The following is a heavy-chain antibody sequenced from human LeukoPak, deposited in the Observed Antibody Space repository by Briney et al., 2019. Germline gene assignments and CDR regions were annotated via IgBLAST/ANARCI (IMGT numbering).Heavy chain of an antibody. D-gene: IGHD3-22*01. Sequence: GGSLRLSCAASGFTFSSYAMSWVRQAPGKGLEWVSAISGSGGSTYYADSVKGRFTISRDNFKNTLYLQMNSLRAEDTAVYYCASYRYYYDSSGFCDYWGQRTLVTVSS. J-gene: IGHJ4*02. V-gene: IGHV3-23*01. CDR2: ISGSGGST. CDR1: GFTFSSYA. CDR3: ASYRYYYDSSGFCDY.